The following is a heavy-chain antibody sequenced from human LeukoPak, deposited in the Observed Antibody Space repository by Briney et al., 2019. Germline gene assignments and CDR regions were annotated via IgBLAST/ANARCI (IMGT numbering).Heavy chain of an antibody. CDR3: ASPLSEPDDAFDI. CDR1: GYTFTSYG. Sequence: SVKVSCKASGYTFTSYGISWVRQAPGQGLEWMGRIIPILGIANYARKFQGRVTITADKSTSTAYMELSSLRSEDTAVYYCASPLSEPDDAFDIWGQGTMVTVSS. J-gene: IGHJ3*02. D-gene: IGHD1-14*01. V-gene: IGHV1-69*04. CDR2: IIPILGIA.